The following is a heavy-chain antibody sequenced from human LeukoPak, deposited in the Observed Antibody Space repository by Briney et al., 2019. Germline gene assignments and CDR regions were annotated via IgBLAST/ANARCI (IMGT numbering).Heavy chain of an antibody. CDR1: GDSVSSDRYY. CDR2: IRYSGHT. Sequence: TTSETLSLTCTVSGDSVSSDRYYWTWIRQSPGKGLGWIAYIRYSGHTNYNPSLNSRVTISLDTSKNQFSLRLSSVTAADTAVYYCARYNWNTWFDPWGQGTLVTVSS. D-gene: IGHD1-1*01. V-gene: IGHV4-61*01. CDR3: ARYNWNTWFDP. J-gene: IGHJ5*02.